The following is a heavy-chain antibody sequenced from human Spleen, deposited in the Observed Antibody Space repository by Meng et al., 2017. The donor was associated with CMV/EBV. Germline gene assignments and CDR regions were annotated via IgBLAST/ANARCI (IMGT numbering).Heavy chain of an antibody. J-gene: IGHJ1*01. Sequence: GDSLKISCADSGFTFSRYAMHWVRQAPGKGLEWVAFLSFDGSDTYYADSVTGRFTISRDDAKNTLYLQMNSLRAGDTAVYYCARGNSGRYPAEYLQHWGQGTVVTVSS. CDR3: ARGNSGRYPAEYLQH. CDR1: GFTFSRYA. V-gene: IGHV3-30*04. CDR2: LSFDGSDT. D-gene: IGHD1-26*01.